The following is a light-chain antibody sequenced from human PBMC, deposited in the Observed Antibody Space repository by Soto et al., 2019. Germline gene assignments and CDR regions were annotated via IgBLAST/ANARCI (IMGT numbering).Light chain of an antibody. Sequence: QSALTQPASVSGSPGQSLTISCTGTSSDVAYYNYVSWYQQHPDRAPTLLIYGVTNRPSGASNRFSGSKSGHTASLTISGLQAEDEADYYCNSFATSTTYVFGTGTKVTVL. CDR3: NSFATSTTYV. CDR2: GVT. J-gene: IGLJ1*01. CDR1: SSDVAYYNY. V-gene: IGLV2-14*01.